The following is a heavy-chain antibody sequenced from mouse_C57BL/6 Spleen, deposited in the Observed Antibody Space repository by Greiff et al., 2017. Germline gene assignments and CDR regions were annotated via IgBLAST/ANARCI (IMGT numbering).Heavy chain of an antibody. J-gene: IGHJ3*01. CDR3: GIGHSTVVGSY. CDR2: IYPSDGDT. Sequence: QVQLQQPGAELVKPGASVKVSCKASGYTFTSYWMNWVKQRPGQGLEWIGRIYPSDGDTNYNQKFKGKATLTVDKSSSTASMQLSSLTSEDSAVYYCGIGHSTVVGSYWGPGTLVTVSA. D-gene: IGHD1-1*01. V-gene: IGHV1-74*01. CDR1: GYTFTSYW.